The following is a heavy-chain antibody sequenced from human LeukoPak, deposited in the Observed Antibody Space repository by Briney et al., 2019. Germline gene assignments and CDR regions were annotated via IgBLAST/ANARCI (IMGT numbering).Heavy chain of an antibody. CDR3: ARDYCTRGCDCYKEDLFDP. CDR2: ISPYDGDT. V-gene: IGHV1-18*01. Sequence: GASVTVSCTASRYTFAIYGISWVRQAPGQGLEWMAWISPYDGDTNYAQTFEGRVTMTTETYTSTAYMELRSLRSDDTAIYYCARDYCTRGCDCYKEDLFDPWGQGTLVTVSS. D-gene: IGHD2-21*02. CDR1: RYTFAIYG. J-gene: IGHJ5*02.